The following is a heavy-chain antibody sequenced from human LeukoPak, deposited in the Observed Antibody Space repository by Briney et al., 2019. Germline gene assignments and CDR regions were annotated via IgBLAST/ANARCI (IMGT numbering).Heavy chain of an antibody. CDR1: GGSISSYY. CDR2: VYYSGNT. CDR3: ARASGELNFDY. D-gene: IGHD1-7*01. Sequence: SETLSLTCTVSGGSISSYYWSWIRQPPGKGLEWIGYVYYSGNTNHNPSLKSRVTISVDTSKNQFSLKLSSVTAADTAVYYCARASGELNFDYWGQGTLVTVSS. V-gene: IGHV4-59*01. J-gene: IGHJ4*02.